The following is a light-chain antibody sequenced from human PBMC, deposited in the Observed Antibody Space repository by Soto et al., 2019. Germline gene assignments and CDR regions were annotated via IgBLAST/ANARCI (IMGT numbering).Light chain of an antibody. CDR2: GVS. Sequence: DIQMTQSPSTLSASVGDRVTITCRASQSISRGLAWYQQTPGKAPKFLIDGVSSLKSGVPSRFSGSGSGTEITLTISSLQPDDFATYYCQQYNSYSALTFGGGTKVDI. CDR1: QSISRG. J-gene: IGKJ4*01. V-gene: IGKV1-5*01. CDR3: QQYNSYSALT.